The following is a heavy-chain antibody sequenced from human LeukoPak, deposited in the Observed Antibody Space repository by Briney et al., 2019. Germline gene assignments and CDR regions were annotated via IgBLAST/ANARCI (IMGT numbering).Heavy chain of an antibody. D-gene: IGHD6-13*01. CDR2: IYYSGST. Sequence: SETLSLTCTVSGGSISSYYWSWIRQPPGKGLEWIGYIYYSGSTNYNPSLKSRVTISVDTSKNQFSLKLSSVTAADTAVYYCARSYSSSPPAFDYWGQGTLVTVSS. CDR1: GGSISSYY. V-gene: IGHV4-59*08. J-gene: IGHJ4*02. CDR3: ARSYSSSPPAFDY.